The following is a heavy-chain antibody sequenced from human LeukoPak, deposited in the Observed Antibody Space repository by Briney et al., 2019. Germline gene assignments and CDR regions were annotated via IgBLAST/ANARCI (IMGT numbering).Heavy chain of an antibody. Sequence: SETLSLTCTVSGGSISSYYWSWIRQPPGKGLEWIGYIYYSGSTNYNPSLKSRVTISVDTSKNQFSLKLSSVTAADTAVYYCARGAYYYDSSGFYCNWFDPWGQGTLVTVSS. CDR3: ARGAYYYDSSGFYCNWFDP. CDR1: GGSISSYY. CDR2: IYYSGST. V-gene: IGHV4-59*12. D-gene: IGHD3-22*01. J-gene: IGHJ5*02.